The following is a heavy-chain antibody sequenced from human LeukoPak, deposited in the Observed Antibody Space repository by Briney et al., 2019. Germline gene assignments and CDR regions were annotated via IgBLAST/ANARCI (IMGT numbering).Heavy chain of an antibody. J-gene: IGHJ4*02. CDR3: ARENSYGYFDY. D-gene: IGHD5-18*01. CDR2: IYSGGST. CDR1: GFTFSSYA. Sequence: PGGSLRLSCAASGFTFSSYAMSWVRQAPGKGLEWVSVIYSGGSTYYADSVKGRFTISRDNSKNTLYLQMNSLRAEDTAVYYCARENSYGYFDYWGQGTLVTVSS. V-gene: IGHV3-53*01.